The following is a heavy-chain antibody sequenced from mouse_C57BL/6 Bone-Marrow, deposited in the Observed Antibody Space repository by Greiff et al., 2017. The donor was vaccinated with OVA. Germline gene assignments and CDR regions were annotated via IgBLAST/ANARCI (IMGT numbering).Heavy chain of an antibody. D-gene: IGHD1-2*01. CDR3: TRDGTTAPDFDY. V-gene: IGHV1-15*01. CDR2: IDPETGGT. CDR1: GYTFTDYE. Sequence: SGAELVRPGASVTLSCKASGYTFTDYEMHWVKQTPVHGLEWIGAIDPETGGTAYNQKFKGKAILTADKSSSTAYMELRSLTSEDSAVYYCTRDGTTAPDFDYWGQGTTLTVSS. J-gene: IGHJ2*01.